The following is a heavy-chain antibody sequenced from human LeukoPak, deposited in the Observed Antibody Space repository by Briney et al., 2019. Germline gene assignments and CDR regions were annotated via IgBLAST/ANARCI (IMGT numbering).Heavy chain of an antibody. J-gene: IGHJ3*02. CDR1: GFTFSSYG. D-gene: IGHD3-3*01. CDR2: IWYDGSNK. V-gene: IGHV3-30*02. CDR3: AKDVRHDFWSGYRRQNAFDI. Sequence: AGGSLRLSCAASGFTFSSYGMHWVRQAPGKGLEWVAFIWYDGSNKYYADSVKGRFTISRDNSKNTLYLQMNSLRAEDTAVYYCAKDVRHDFWSGYRRQNAFDIWGQGTMVTVSS.